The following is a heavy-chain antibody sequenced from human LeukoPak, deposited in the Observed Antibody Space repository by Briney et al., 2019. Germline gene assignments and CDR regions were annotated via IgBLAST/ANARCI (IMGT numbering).Heavy chain of an antibody. Sequence: PGGSLRLSCAASGFTFSSYGVHWVRQAPGKGLEWVAVMWYDGSNKYYADSVKGRFTISRDNSKNTLYLRMNSLRAEDTAVYYCARASGYRSMYYYYTMDAWGQGTTVTVSS. CDR3: ARASGYRSMYYYYTMDA. V-gene: IGHV3-33*01. D-gene: IGHD3-3*01. CDR2: MWYDGSNK. J-gene: IGHJ6*02. CDR1: GFTFSSYG.